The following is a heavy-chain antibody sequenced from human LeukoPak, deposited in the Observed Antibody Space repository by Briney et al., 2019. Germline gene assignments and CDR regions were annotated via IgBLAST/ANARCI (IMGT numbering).Heavy chain of an antibody. CDR3: ARDVCYRSWFDP. J-gene: IGHJ5*02. V-gene: IGHV3-48*01. D-gene: IGHD5-18*01. CDR2: ITGSATTT. Sequence: PGGSLRLSCATSGFTFNTFGMHWVRQAPGKGLEWVSYITGSATTTYYADSVKGRFTISRDNGKNSLSLQMNSLRAEDTSVYYCARDVCYRSWFDPWGQGTLVIVSS. CDR1: GFTFNTFG.